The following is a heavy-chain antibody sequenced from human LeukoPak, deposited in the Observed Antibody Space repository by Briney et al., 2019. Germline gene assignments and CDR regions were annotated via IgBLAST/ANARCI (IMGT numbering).Heavy chain of an antibody. Sequence: SETLSLTCTVSGGSISSGGYYWSWIRQPPGKGLEWIGYIYHSGSTYYNPSLKSRVTISVDRSKNQFSLKLSSVTAADTAVYYCARNGPVARYYFDYWGQGTLVTVSS. CDR3: ARNGPVARYYFDY. CDR2: IYHSGST. V-gene: IGHV4-30-2*02. D-gene: IGHD2-8*01. CDR1: GGSISSGGYY. J-gene: IGHJ4*02.